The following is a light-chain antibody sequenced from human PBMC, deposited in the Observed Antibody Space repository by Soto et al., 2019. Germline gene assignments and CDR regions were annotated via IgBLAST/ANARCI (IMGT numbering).Light chain of an antibody. Sequence: DIQMTQSPSTLSASVGDRVTITCRASQTISMSLAWHQQKPGTAPKPLLYKASSLESGAPSRFSGSGSGTEFTLTSSSLQPDDFATYYCQQYRYFPWTFGQGTRVEIK. CDR2: KAS. CDR3: QQYRYFPWT. CDR1: QTISMS. J-gene: IGKJ1*01. V-gene: IGKV1-5*03.